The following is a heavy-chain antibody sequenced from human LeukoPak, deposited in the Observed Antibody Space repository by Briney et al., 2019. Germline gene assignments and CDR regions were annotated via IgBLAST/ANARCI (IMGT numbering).Heavy chain of an antibody. D-gene: IGHD3-3*01. J-gene: IGHJ6*03. Sequence: ASVKVSCKASGYTFTSYGISWVRQAPGQGLEWMGWISAYNGNTNYAQKLQGRVTTTTDTSTSTAYIELRSLRSDDTAVYYCATGIWSGYYYYYYMDVWGKGTTVTVSS. V-gene: IGHV1-18*01. CDR3: ATGIWSGYYYYYYMDV. CDR1: GYTFTSYG. CDR2: ISAYNGNT.